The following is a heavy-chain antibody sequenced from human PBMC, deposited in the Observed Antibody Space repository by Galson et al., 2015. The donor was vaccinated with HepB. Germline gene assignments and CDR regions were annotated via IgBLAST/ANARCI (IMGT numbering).Heavy chain of an antibody. CDR2: ITSGGSIK. D-gene: IGHD3-10*01. CDR1: AFTFNSYN. Sequence: SLRLSCAASAFTFNSYNMNWVRQAPGKGLQWLSYITSGGSIKYYADSVQGRFTISRDNAKNSLFLQMNSLRDEDTAVYYCARGIYGSGTAFDIWGQGTMVTVSS. V-gene: IGHV3-48*02. J-gene: IGHJ3*02. CDR3: ARGIYGSGTAFDI.